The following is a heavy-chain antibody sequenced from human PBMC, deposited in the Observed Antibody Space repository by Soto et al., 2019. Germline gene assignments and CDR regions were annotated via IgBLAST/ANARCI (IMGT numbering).Heavy chain of an antibody. CDR3: ASNLEWLLYNY. J-gene: IGHJ4*02. D-gene: IGHD3-3*01. Sequence: GESLKISCAASGFTFSDYYMSWIRQAPGKGLEWVSYISSSGSTIYYADSVKGRFTISRDNAKNSLYLQMNSLRAEDTAVYYCASNLEWLLYNYWGQGTLVTVSS. CDR1: GFTFSDYY. V-gene: IGHV3-11*01. CDR2: ISSSGSTI.